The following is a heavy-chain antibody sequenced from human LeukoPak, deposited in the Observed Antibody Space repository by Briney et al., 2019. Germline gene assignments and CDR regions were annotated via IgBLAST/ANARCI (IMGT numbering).Heavy chain of an antibody. D-gene: IGHD1-26*01. CDR1: GYSVTSYW. Sequence: GESLKISCKGSGYSVTSYWIGWVHQMPGRGLEWMGIIYPGDSETRYSPSFQGQVTISADKSISTAYLQWSSLKASDTAMYYCARHAPYSGSYYPDYWGQGTLVTVSS. J-gene: IGHJ4*02. CDR3: ARHAPYSGSYYPDY. V-gene: IGHV5-51*07. CDR2: IYPGDSET.